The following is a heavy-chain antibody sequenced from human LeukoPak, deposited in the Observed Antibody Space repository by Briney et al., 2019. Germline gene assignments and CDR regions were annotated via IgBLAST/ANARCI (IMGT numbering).Heavy chain of an antibody. CDR3: ARVIRYGSAPLNYYAMDV. J-gene: IGHJ6*02. Sequence: PGGSLRLSCAASGFTFSSYWMNWVRQAPGKGLVWVSRINSDGSSTSYADSVKGRFTISRDNAKSTLYLQMNSLRAEDTAVYYCARVIRYGSAPLNYYAMDVWGQGTTVTVSS. CDR2: INSDGSST. CDR1: GFTFSSYW. D-gene: IGHD3-10*01. V-gene: IGHV3-74*01.